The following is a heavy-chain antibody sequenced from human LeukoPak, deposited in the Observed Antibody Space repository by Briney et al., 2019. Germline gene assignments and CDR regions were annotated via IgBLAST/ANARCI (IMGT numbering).Heavy chain of an antibody. V-gene: IGHV3-66*02. J-gene: IGHJ4*02. CDR3: ATNYDSGGYYSK. CDR2: IYSGGST. D-gene: IGHD3-22*01. Sequence: TGGSLRLSCAASGFSVSSNYMSWVRQAPGKGLEWVSVIYSGGSTYYADSVKGRFTISRDNSKNTLYLQMNSLTAEDTAVYYCATNYDSGGYYSKWGQGTLVTVST. CDR1: GFSVSSNY.